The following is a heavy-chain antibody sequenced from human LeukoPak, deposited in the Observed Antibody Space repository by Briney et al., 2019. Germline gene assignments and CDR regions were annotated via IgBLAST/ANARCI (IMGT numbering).Heavy chain of an antibody. Sequence: SETLSLTCTVSGGSISSSSYYWGWIRQPPGKGLEWIGSIYYSGSTYYNPSLKSRVTISVDTSKNQFSLKLSSVTAADTAVYYCARGNGTYCSGGSCYSGLGNYYMDVWGKGTTVTVSS. CDR3: ARGNGTYCSGGSCYSGLGNYYMDV. V-gene: IGHV4-39*07. CDR1: GGSISSSSYY. J-gene: IGHJ6*03. D-gene: IGHD2-15*01. CDR2: IYYSGST.